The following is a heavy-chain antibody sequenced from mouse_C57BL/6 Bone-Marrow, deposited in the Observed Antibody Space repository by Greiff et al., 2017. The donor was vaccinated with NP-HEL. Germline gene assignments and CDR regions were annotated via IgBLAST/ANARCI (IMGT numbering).Heavy chain of an antibody. D-gene: IGHD2-4*01. V-gene: IGHV5-9*01. CDR2: ISGGGGNT. J-gene: IGHJ4*01. CDR1: GFTFSSYT. Sequence: EVKLQESGGGLVKPGGSLKLSCAASGFTFSSYTMSWVRQTPEKRLEWVATISGGGGNTYYPDSVKGRFTISRDNAKNTLYLQMSSLRSEDTALYYCARRLPGAMDYWGQGTSVTVSS. CDR3: ARRLPGAMDY.